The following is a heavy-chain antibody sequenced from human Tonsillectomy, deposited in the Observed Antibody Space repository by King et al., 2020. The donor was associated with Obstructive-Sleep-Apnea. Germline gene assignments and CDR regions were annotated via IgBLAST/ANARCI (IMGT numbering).Heavy chain of an antibody. CDR3: ARVRPEEYSGYDSTFDY. J-gene: IGHJ4*02. V-gene: IGHV3-21*01. Sequence: QLVQSGGGLVKPGGSLRLSCAASGFTFSSYSMNWVRQAPGKGLEWVSSISSSSSYIYYADSVKGRFTISRDNAKNSLYLQMNSLRAEDTAVYYCARVRPEEYSGYDSTFDYWGQGTLVTVSS. CDR1: GFTFSSYS. CDR2: ISSSSSYI. D-gene: IGHD5-12*01.